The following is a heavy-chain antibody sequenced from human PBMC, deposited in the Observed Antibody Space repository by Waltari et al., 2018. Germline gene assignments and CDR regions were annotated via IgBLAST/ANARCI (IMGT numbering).Heavy chain of an antibody. CDR3: VSGGWGFYFDY. Sequence: EVQLVESGGGLVKPGGAVRPPRGPSGFGCRRYSMNWVRQAPGKGREWVSSISSSTTYIHYADSVKGRFTISRDNAKNSLYLQMNSLRVEDTAVYYCVSGGWGFYFDYWGQGTVVTVSS. CDR1: GFGCRRYS. J-gene: IGHJ4*02. V-gene: IGHV3-21*01. CDR2: ISSSTTYI. D-gene: IGHD7-27*01.